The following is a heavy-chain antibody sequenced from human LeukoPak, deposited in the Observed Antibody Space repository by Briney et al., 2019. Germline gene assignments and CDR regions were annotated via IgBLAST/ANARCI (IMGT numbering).Heavy chain of an antibody. J-gene: IGHJ4*02. CDR3: ARSGGLRPFDY. D-gene: IGHD1-26*01. CDR2: ISSSSSTI. CDR1: GFTFSSYS. Sequence: GGSLRLSCAASGFTFSSYSMNWVRQAPGKGLEWVSYISSSSSTIYYADSVKGRFTISRDNAKNSLYLQMNSLRAEDTAVYYCARSGGLRPFDYWGQGTLVTVSS. V-gene: IGHV3-48*01.